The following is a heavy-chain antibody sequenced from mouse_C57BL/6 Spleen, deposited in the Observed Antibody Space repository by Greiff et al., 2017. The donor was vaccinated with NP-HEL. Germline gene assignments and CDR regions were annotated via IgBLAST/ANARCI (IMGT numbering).Heavy chain of an antibody. V-gene: IGHV1-62-2*01. CDR3: AKTAQVPYAMDY. CDR1: GYTFTEYT. Sequence: VQLQQSGAELVKPGASVKLSCKASGYTFTEYTIHWVKQRSGQGLEWIGWFYPGSGSIKYNQKFKDKATLTADKSSSTAYMQLSSLTYEDSAVYYCAKTAQVPYAMDYWGQGTSVTVSS. CDR2: FYPGSGSI. D-gene: IGHD3-2*02. J-gene: IGHJ4*01.